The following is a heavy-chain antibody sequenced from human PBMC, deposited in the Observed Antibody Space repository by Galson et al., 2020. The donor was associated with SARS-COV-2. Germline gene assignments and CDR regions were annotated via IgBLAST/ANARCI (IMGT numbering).Heavy chain of an antibody. V-gene: IGHV4-39*07. D-gene: IGHD3-3*01. CDR1: GGSISSSSYY. Sequence: SEPLSLTCTVSGGSISSSSYYWGWIRQPPGKGLEWIGSIYYSGSTYYNPSLKSRVTISVDTSKNQFSLKLSSVTAADTAVYYCAREPALYDFWSGYYTPNYYSGMDVWGQGTTVTVSS. J-gene: IGHJ6*02. CDR3: AREPALYDFWSGYYTPNYYSGMDV. CDR2: IYYSGST.